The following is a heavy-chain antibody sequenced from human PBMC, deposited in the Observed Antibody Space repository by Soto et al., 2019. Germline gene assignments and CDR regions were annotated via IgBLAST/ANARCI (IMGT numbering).Heavy chain of an antibody. D-gene: IGHD5-18*01. CDR3: AREGGYSYGSDAFDI. J-gene: IGHJ3*02. Sequence: QVQLVESGGGVVQPGRSLRLSCAASGFTFSSYAMHWVRQAPGKGLEWVAVISYDGSNKYYADSVKGRFTISRDNSKNTLYLQMNSLRAEDTAVYYCAREGGYSYGSDAFDIWGQGTMVTVSS. V-gene: IGHV3-30-3*01. CDR1: GFTFSSYA. CDR2: ISYDGSNK.